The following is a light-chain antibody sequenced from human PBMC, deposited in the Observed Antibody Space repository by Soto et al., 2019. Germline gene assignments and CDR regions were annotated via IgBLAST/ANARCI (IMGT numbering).Light chain of an antibody. CDR1: SSTIGAGYD. J-gene: IGLJ1*01. V-gene: IGLV1-40*01. Sequence: QSVLTQPHSVSGAPGQRVTLSCTGSSSTIGAGYDVHWYQQLPGTAPKLLIYGNSNRPSGVPDRFSGSKSGTSASLAITGLQAEDEADYYCQSYDSSLSGYVFGTGTKLTVL. CDR3: QSYDSSLSGYV. CDR2: GNS.